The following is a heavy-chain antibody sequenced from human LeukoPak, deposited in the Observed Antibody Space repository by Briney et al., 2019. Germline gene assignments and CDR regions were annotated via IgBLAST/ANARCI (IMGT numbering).Heavy chain of an antibody. CDR1: GYSFTSYG. J-gene: IGHJ4*02. D-gene: IGHD3-16*01. CDR3: GRPLSRRGIYYVDF. V-gene: IGHV1-18*01. CDR2: ISAYNGNT. Sequence: ASVKVSCKASGYSFTSYGISWVRQAPGQGLEWMGWISAYNGNTNYAQKLQGRVTMTTDTSTSTAYMELRSLRSDDTAVYYCGRPLSRRGIYYVDFWGQGTLVTVSS.